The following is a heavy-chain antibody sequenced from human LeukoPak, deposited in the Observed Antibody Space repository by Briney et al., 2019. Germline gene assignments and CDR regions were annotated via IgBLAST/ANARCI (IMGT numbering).Heavy chain of an antibody. J-gene: IGHJ4*02. V-gene: IGHV1-69*04. CDR1: GGTFSSYA. Sequence: SVKVSCKASGGTFSSYAISWVRQAPGQGLEWMGRIIPIFGIANYAQKFQGRVTITADKSTSTAYMELSSLRSEDTAVYYCAIPAAIGAAAGPSYFDYWSQVTLVTVSS. CDR2: IIPIFGIA. D-gene: IGHD2-2*02. CDR3: AIPAAIGAAAGPSYFDY.